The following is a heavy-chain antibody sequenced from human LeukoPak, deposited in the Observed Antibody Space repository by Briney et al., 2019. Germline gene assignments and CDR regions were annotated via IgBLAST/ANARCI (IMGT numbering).Heavy chain of an antibody. CDR3: AAITLEGNIGDAFDI. Sequence: PGGSLRLSCAASGFTVRGYYMSWVRRTPGKGLEWVSVIYGTGRTYYADSVKGRFTMSRDISQNTLHLQMNSLRIEDTAVYYCAAITLEGNIGDAFDIWGQGTVVTVAS. CDR1: GFTVRGYY. J-gene: IGHJ3*02. D-gene: IGHD3-10*01. CDR2: IYGTGRT. V-gene: IGHV3-53*01.